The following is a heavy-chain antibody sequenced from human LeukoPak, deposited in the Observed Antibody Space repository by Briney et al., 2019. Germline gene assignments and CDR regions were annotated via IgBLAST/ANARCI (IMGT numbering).Heavy chain of an antibody. CDR1: GGSFSDYY. Sequence: SETLSLTCAVYGGSFSDYYWSWLRQPRGKGGEGMGEINHSASTNYNPSLKSRVTISVGTSKNQFSLNLSSVTAADTAVYYCARDFPRSSWYFDYWGQGTLVTVSS. V-gene: IGHV4-34*01. CDR3: ARDFPRSSWYFDY. D-gene: IGHD6-13*01. CDR2: INHSAST. J-gene: IGHJ4*02.